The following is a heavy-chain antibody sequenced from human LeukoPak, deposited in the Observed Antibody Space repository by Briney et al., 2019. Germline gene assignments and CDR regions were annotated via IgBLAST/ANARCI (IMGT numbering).Heavy chain of an antibody. CDR2: IRSDGIST. J-gene: IGHJ5*02. V-gene: IGHV3-74*01. CDR3: ARDCDYGGNWFDP. CDR1: GFTFSTYW. Sequence: PGGSLRLSCVASGFTFSTYWMHWVRQAPGKGLVWVSRIRSDGISTGYADSVKGRFTISRDNAKNTLYLQMNSLRAEDTAVYYCARDCDYGGNWFDPWGQGTLVTVSS. D-gene: IGHD4-23*01.